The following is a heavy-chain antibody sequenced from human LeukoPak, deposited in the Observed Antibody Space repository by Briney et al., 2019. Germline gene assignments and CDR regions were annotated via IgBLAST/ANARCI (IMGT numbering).Heavy chain of an antibody. CDR3: AKGEEGSTSLYGMDV. CDR2: ISGGAGST. D-gene: IGHD2-2*01. J-gene: IGHJ6*04. V-gene: IGHV3-23*01. CDR1: GFSFSSYS. Sequence: QTGGSLTLSCAASGFSFSSYSMSWVRHARGNGIEWDSAISGGAGSTYYADSVKGRFTISRDNSKHTLDLQMDSLRAEDTAVYYCAKGEEGSTSLYGMDVWGKGTTVTVSS.